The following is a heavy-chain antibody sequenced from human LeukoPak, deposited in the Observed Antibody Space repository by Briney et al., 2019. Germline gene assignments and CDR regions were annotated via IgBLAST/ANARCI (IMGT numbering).Heavy chain of an antibody. CDR3: ARTLSGIAGHVY. V-gene: IGHV4-39*01. CDR2: IYYSGST. J-gene: IGHJ4*02. CDR1: GGSISSSSYY. D-gene: IGHD6-13*01. Sequence: SVTLSLTCTVSGGSISSSSYYWGWIRQPPGKGLERIGSIYYSGSTYYNPSLKSRVTISVDTSKNQFSLKQSSVTAADTAVYYCARTLSGIAGHVYWGQGTLVTVSS.